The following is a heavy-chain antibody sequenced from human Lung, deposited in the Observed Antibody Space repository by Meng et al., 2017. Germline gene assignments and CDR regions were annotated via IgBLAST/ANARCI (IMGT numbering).Heavy chain of an antibody. CDR3: ARESGYFEY. Sequence: VQVVESGGGLVQPGGSLRLSCAASGFTFRSYCMHWVGQAPGKGLVWVSRIRGDGGSIVYADSVKGRFTISRDNAKNTLFLQMNSLRAEDTAVYYCARESGYFEYWGQGILVTVSS. J-gene: IGHJ4*02. CDR1: GFTFRSYC. V-gene: IGHV3-74*03. CDR2: IRGDGGSI.